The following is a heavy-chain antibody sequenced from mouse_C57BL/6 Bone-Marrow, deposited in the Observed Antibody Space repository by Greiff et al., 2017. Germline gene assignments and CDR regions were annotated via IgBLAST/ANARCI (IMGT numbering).Heavy chain of an antibody. J-gene: IGHJ2*01. CDR1: GYTFTEYT. V-gene: IGHV1-62-2*01. CDR3: AKHEVYYDDEAYFDY. Sequence: VQLQQSGAELVKPGASVKLSCKASGYTFTEYTIHWVKQRSGQGLEWIGWFYPGSGSIKYNERFKDKATLTADKSSNTVYMELSRLTSKDSAVYFWAKHEVYYDDEAYFDYWGQGNTLTVSS. CDR2: FYPGSGSI. D-gene: IGHD2-4*01.